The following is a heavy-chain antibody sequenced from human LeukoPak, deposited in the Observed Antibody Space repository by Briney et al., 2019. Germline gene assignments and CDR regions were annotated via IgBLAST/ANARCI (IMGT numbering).Heavy chain of an antibody. Sequence: GESLKISCKGSGYSFTSYWIGWVRQMPGKGLEWMGIIYPGDSDTRYSPSFQGRVTISADKSISTAYLQWSSLKASDTAMYYCARFGAMVRGVISEFDYWGQGTLVTVSS. J-gene: IGHJ4*02. CDR1: GYSFTSYW. V-gene: IGHV5-51*01. D-gene: IGHD3-10*01. CDR3: ARFGAMVRGVISEFDY. CDR2: IYPGDSDT.